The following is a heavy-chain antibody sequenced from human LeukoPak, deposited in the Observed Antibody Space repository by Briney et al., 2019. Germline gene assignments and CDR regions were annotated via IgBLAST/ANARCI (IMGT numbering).Heavy chain of an antibody. J-gene: IGHJ4*02. CDR1: GITFSSYG. V-gene: IGHV3-30*02. CDR2: IRYDGSNK. D-gene: IGHD1-26*01. CDR3: AKDLRGGSYYGGQPVGY. Sequence: PGRSLRLSCAASGITFSSYGMHWVRQAPGKGLEWVAFIRYDGSNKYYADSVKGRFTISRDNSKNTLYLQMNSLRPEDTAVYYCAKDLRGGSYYGGQPVGYWGQGTLVTVSS.